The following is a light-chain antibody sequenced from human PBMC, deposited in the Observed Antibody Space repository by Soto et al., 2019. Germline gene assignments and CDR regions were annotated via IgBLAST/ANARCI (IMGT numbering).Light chain of an antibody. Sequence: QSVLTQPPSAPGSPGQSVTISCTGTSSDIGASNFVSWYQQHPGKAPKLVIYEVTKRPSGVPDRFSGPKFGNTASLTVSGLQTEDEADYYCSSFTGFSTVFGSGTKV. J-gene: IGLJ1*01. V-gene: IGLV2-8*01. CDR1: SSDIGASNF. CDR3: SSFTGFSTV. CDR2: EVT.